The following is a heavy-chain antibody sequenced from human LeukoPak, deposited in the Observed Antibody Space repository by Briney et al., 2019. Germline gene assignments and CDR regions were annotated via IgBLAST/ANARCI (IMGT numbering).Heavy chain of an antibody. V-gene: IGHV1-69*05. D-gene: IGHD4-11*01. CDR3: ARSGHYSNYANWFDP. J-gene: IGHJ5*02. CDR2: IIPIFGTV. CDR1: GGTFSSYA. Sequence: SVKVSCKASGGTFSSYAISWVRQAPGQGLEWTGGIIPIFGTVNYAQKFQGRVTITTDESTSTAYMELSSLRSEDTAVYYCARSGHYSNYANWFDPWGQGTLVTVSS.